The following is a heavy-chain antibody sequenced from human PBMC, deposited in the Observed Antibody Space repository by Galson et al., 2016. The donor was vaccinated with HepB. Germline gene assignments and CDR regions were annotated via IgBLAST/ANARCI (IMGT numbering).Heavy chain of an antibody. CDR3: ARGGEDTSMPYY. D-gene: IGHD2-2*01. CDR2: IWPGDPDT. V-gene: IGHV5-51*01. J-gene: IGHJ4*02. CDR1: GSSFIRYW. Sequence: QSGAEVKKPGESLKISCKVSGSSFIRYWIGWVRQMPGKGLESMGIIWPGDPDTRYSPSFQGQVSISADKSISIVYLQWSSLKASDTAMYYCARGGEDTSMPYYWGQGTLVTVSS.